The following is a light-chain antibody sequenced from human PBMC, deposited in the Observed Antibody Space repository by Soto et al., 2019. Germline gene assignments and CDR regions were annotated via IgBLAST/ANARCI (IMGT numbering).Light chain of an antibody. J-gene: IGKJ5*01. Sequence: EIVLTQPPCTLSLSPGERATLSCRASQSVSSSYLAWYQQKPGQAPRLLIYGASTRATGIPARFSGSGSGTEFTLTISGLQSEDFAVYYCQQYNDWFSITFGQGTRLEI. CDR3: QQYNDWFSIT. V-gene: IGKV3-15*01. CDR2: GAS. CDR1: QSVSSSY.